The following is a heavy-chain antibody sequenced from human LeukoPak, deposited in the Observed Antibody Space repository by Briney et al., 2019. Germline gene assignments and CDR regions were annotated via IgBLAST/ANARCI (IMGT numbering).Heavy chain of an antibody. V-gene: IGHV4-4*07. J-gene: IGHJ5*02. CDR1: GGSISSYY. D-gene: IGHD3-3*01. CDR2: IYTSGST. CDR3: AREVEYYDFRSGRTRAWFDP. Sequence: PSETLSLTCTVSGGSISSYYWSWIRQPAGKGLEWIGRIYTSGSTNYNPSLKSRVTMSVDTSKNQFSLKLSSVTAADTAVYYCAREVEYYDFRSGRTRAWFDPWGQGTLVTVSS.